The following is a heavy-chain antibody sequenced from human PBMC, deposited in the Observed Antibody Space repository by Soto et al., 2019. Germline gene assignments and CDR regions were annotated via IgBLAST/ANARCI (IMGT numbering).Heavy chain of an antibody. V-gene: IGHV4-39*01. Sequence: SETLSLTCTVSGGSISISSYYWGWIRQPPGKGLEWIVSIYYSGSTYYNPSLKSRVTISLDTSKNQFSLKLSAVTAEDTAVYYCAREGGTDIVVVPAAMNYYYGMDVWGQGTTVTVSS. CDR2: IYYSGST. D-gene: IGHD2-2*01. CDR1: GGSISISSYY. CDR3: AREGGTDIVVVPAAMNYYYGMDV. J-gene: IGHJ6*02.